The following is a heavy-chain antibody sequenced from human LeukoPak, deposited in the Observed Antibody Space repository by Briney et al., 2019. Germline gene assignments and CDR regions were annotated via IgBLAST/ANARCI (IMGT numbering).Heavy chain of an antibody. J-gene: IGHJ5*02. CDR2: IYPADSDI. Sequence: GESLKISCQGSGYSINNYWIGWVRQMPEKGLEWMGIIYPADSDIRYSPSFQGQVTISADKSISTAYLQWSSLKASDTAMYYCARQEYCSGGSCYTWFDPWGQGTLVTASS. V-gene: IGHV5-51*01. CDR3: ARQEYCSGGSCYTWFDP. D-gene: IGHD2-15*01. CDR1: GYSINNYW.